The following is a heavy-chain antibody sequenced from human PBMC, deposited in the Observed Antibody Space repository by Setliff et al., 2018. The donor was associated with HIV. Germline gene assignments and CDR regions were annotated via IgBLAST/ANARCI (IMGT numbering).Heavy chain of an antibody. CDR2: VYASAYS. V-gene: IGHV4-4*07. CDR1: GDSIGDYY. J-gene: IGHJ4*02. Sequence: SETLSLTCTVSGDSIGDYYWNWIRQPAGKGLEWIGRVYASAYSNYNPSLKSRVTMSVDTSQNQFSLKLSSVTAADTAVYYCARHQYSSSWGQGTLVTVSS. D-gene: IGHD6-13*01. CDR3: ARHQYSSS.